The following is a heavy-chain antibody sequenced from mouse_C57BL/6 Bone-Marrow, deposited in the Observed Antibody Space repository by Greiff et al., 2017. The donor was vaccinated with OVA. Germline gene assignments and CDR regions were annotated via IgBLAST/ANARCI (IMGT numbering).Heavy chain of an antibody. V-gene: IGHV5-15*01. CDR1: GFTFSDYG. CDR3: ARRVYGSSYYAMDY. J-gene: IGHJ4*01. CDR2: ISNLAYSI. D-gene: IGHD1-1*01. Sequence: EVQLQESGGGLVQPGGSLKLSCAASGFTFSDYGMAWVRQAPRKGPEWVAFISNLAYSIYYADTVTGRFTISRENAKNTLYLEMSSLRSEDTAMYYCARRVYGSSYYAMDYWGQGTSVTVSS.